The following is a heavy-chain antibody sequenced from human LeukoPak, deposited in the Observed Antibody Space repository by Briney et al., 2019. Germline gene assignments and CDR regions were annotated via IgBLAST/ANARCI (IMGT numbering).Heavy chain of an antibody. V-gene: IGHV3-15*01. CDR3: TTDPPSYCSSTSCLMYYFDY. Sequence: GESLRLSCAASGFTFSNAWMSWVRQAPGKGLEWVGRIKSKTDGGTTDYAAPVKGRFTISRDASKNTLYLQMNSLKTEDTAVYYCTTDPPSYCSSTSCLMYYFDYWGQGTLVTVSS. CDR1: GFTFSNAW. D-gene: IGHD2-2*01. J-gene: IGHJ4*02. CDR2: IKSKTDGGTT.